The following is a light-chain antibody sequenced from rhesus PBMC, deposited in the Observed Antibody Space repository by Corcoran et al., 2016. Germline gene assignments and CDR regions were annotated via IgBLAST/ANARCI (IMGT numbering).Light chain of an antibody. CDR2: SAS. CDR1: QSISNY. J-gene: IGKJ3*01. V-gene: IGKV1-41*01. Sequence: DIQMTQSPSSLSASVGDRVTITCRASQSISNYLNWYQQEPGKAPKLLIYSASSLQSGVPSRFSGSGSGTEFTLPISSLQPEDFATYYCQQFKNYLTFGPGTKLDIK. CDR3: QQFKNYLT.